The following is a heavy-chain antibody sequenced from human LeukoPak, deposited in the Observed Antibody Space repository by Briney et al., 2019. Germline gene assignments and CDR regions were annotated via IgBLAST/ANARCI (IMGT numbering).Heavy chain of an antibody. CDR1: GGSISSYY. CDR2: IYYSGST. CDR3: ARGSPPYDILPGSYPYYFDY. J-gene: IGHJ4*02. V-gene: IGHV4-59*01. Sequence: SETLSLTCTVSGGSISSYYWSWIRQPPGKGLEGRGYIYYSGSTNYNPSLTSRVTISVDTSKNQFSLKLSSVPAADTAVYYCARGSPPYDILPGSYPYYFDYWVQGTQLTACS. D-gene: IGHD3-9*01.